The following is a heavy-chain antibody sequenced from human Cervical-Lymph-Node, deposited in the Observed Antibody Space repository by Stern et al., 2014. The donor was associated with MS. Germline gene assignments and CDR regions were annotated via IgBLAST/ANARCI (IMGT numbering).Heavy chain of an antibody. V-gene: IGHV4-34*01. Sequence: QVQLQQWGAGLLKPSETLSLTCAVYGGSFSGYYWSWIRQPPGKGLEWIGEINHSGSTNYNPSLKSRVTISVDTSKNQFSLKLSSVTAADTAVYYCARGVGATTYWYFDLWGRGTLVTVSS. D-gene: IGHD1-26*01. CDR1: GGSFSGYY. CDR2: INHSGST. CDR3: ARGVGATTYWYFDL. J-gene: IGHJ2*01.